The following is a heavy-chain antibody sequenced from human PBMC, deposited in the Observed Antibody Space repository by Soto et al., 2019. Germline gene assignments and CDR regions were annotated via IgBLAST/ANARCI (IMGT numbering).Heavy chain of an antibody. CDR1: GFTFSNYG. V-gene: IGHV3-30*18. J-gene: IGHJ4*02. CDR3: AKARVRIVGANSFDY. D-gene: IGHD1-26*01. CDR2: ISDDGDKR. Sequence: GGSLRLSCVGSGFTFSNYGMHWVRQPPGKGLEWVALISDDGDKRYYADSVRGRLIISRDNSKDTLYLQMNSLGPDDTAVYFCAKARVRIVGANSFDYWGQGTPVTVS.